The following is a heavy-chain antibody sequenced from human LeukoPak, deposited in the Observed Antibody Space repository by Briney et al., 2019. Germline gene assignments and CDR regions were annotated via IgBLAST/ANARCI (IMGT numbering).Heavy chain of an antibody. D-gene: IGHD6-19*01. CDR1: GFTFSSYA. CDR2: ISGNAVGT. Sequence: GGSLRLSCAASGFTFSSYAMSWVRQAPGKGLEWVSSISGNAVGTYYADSVKGRFTISRDNSKNTMYMQMNSLRAEDTAVYYCAKYGIVVAGKGLPDWWGQGTLVTVSS. J-gene: IGHJ4*02. CDR3: AKYGIVVAGKGLPDW. V-gene: IGHV3-23*01.